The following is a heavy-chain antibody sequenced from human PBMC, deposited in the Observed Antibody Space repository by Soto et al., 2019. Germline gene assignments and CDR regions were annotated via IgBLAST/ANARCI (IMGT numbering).Heavy chain of an antibody. J-gene: IGHJ4*02. Sequence: EVQLLESGGGLVQPGGSLRLSCAASGFTFCSYAMSWVRQAPGKGLEWVSAISGSGGSTYYADSVKGRFTISRDNSKNTLSLQMNSLRAEDTAVYYCPKDLGAAGFDYWGQGTLVTVSS. CDR3: PKDLGAAGFDY. D-gene: IGHD6-13*01. V-gene: IGHV3-23*01. CDR2: ISGSGGST. CDR1: GFTFCSYA.